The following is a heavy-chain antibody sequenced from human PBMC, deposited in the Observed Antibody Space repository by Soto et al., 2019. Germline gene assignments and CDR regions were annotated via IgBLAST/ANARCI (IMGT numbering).Heavy chain of an antibody. CDR3: TTWIQLWPYNWFDP. V-gene: IGHV1-24*01. D-gene: IGHD5-18*01. J-gene: IGHJ5*02. CDR2: FDPEDGET. Sequence: ASVKVSCKVSGYTLTDLSMHWVRQAPGKGLEWMGGFDPEDGETIYAQKFQGRVTMTEDTSTDTAYMELSSLRSEDTAVYYCTTWIQLWPYNWFDPWGQGTLVTVSS. CDR1: GYTLTDLS.